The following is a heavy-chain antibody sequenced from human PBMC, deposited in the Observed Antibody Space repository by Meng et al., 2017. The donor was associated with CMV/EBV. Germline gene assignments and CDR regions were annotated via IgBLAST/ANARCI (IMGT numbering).Heavy chain of an antibody. CDR2: ISSSSSYI. J-gene: IGHJ4*03. V-gene: IGHV3-21*01. CDR1: GFTFSSYS. D-gene: IGHD3-9*01. Sequence: GESLKISCAASGFTFSSYSMNWVRQAPGKGLEWVSSISSSSSYIYYADSVKGRFTISRDNAKNSLYLQMNSLRAEDTAVYYCARDTRELRYFDWLLFTNYYFDYWGQGTTVTVSS. CDR3: ARDTRELRYFDWLLFTNYYFDY.